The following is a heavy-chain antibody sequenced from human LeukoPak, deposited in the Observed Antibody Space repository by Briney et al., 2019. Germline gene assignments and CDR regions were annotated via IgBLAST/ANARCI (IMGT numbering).Heavy chain of an antibody. J-gene: IGHJ4*02. CDR3: ARPRALYYDFWSGYYPFDY. CDR1: GGTFISYA. D-gene: IGHD3-3*01. Sequence: ASVKVSCKASGGTFISYAISWVRQAPGQGLEWMGGIIPIFGTANYAQKFQGRVTITADESTSTAYMELSSLRSEDTAVYYCARPRALYYDFWSGYYPFDYWGQGTLVTVSS. V-gene: IGHV1-69*13. CDR2: IIPIFGTA.